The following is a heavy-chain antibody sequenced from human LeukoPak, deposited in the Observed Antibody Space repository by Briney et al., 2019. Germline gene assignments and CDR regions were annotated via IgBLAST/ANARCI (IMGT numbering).Heavy chain of an antibody. CDR2: IIPMFGTA. V-gene: IGHV1-69*13. J-gene: IGHJ3*02. CDR1: GGTFSSYV. D-gene: IGHD1-26*01. Sequence: GASVKVSCKASGGTFSSYVISWVRQAPGQGLEWMGGIIPMFGTAKYAQKFQGRVTITADESTSAAYMELSSLRSEDTAVYYCATPREGATDAFDIWGQGTMVTVSS. CDR3: ATPREGATDAFDI.